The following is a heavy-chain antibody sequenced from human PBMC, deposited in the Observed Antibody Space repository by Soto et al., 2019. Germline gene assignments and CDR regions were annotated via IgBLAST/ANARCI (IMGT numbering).Heavy chain of an antibody. J-gene: IGHJ5*02. CDR3: AGYSSSTGAWFDP. Sequence: KSGGSLRLSCAASGFTFSSYSMNWVRQAPGKGLEWVSSISSSSYIYYADSVKGRFTISRDNAKNSLYLQMNSLRAEDTAVYYCAGYSSSTGAWFDPWGQGTLVTVSS. CDR1: GFTFSSYS. CDR2: ISSSSYI. D-gene: IGHD6-6*01. V-gene: IGHV3-21*01.